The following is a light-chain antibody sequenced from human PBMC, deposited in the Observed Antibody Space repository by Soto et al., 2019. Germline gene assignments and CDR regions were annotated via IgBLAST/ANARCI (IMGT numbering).Light chain of an antibody. CDR2: GAS. J-gene: IGKJ1*01. Sequence: EIVMTQSPATLSVSPGERATLSCRASQSVSSTLVWYQQKPGQAPRLLIYGASTRATGIPSRFCGSGSGTEFTLPISSRQAADFSVYYCQQYNNWPPGTFGQGTKVEIK. CDR3: QQYNNWPPGT. CDR1: QSVSST. V-gene: IGKV3-15*01.